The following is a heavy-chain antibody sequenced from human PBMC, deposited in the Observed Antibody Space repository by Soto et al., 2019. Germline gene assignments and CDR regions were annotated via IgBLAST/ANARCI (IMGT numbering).Heavy chain of an antibody. D-gene: IGHD7-27*01. V-gene: IGHV4-30-4*01. CDR1: GGSISTVNYW. Sequence: QVQLKESGPGLVKPSQTLSLTCTVSGGSISTVNYWWSWIRQSPDMGLEWIGPIYTGGSTYNNPSLESRVTMSVDTSKNQLSLTLSSVSAADTAVYNCARRPSGDKVDSWGQGTLVTVSS. CDR2: IYTGGST. J-gene: IGHJ4*02. CDR3: ARRPSGDKVDS.